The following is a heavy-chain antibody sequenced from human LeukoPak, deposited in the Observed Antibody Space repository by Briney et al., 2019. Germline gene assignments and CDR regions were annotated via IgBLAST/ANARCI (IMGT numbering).Heavy chain of an antibody. CDR3: ARGDYGDYVWPNGMDV. J-gene: IGHJ6*02. D-gene: IGHD4-17*01. CDR2: ISAYNGNT. CDR1: GYTFTSYG. V-gene: IGHV1-18*01. Sequence: ASVKVSCKASGYTFTSYGISWVRQAPGQGLEWMGWISAYNGNTNYAQKLQGRVTMTTDTSTSTAYMELRSLRSDDTAVYYCARGDYGDYVWPNGMDVWGQGTTVTVSS.